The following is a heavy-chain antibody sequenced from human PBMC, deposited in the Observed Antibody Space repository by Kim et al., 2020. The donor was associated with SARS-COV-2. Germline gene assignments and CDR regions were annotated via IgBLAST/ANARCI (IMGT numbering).Heavy chain of an antibody. CDR3: ARANFQLQRSLDS. J-gene: IGHJ4*02. Sequence: GGSLRLSCAASGFTFSNFWMTWVRQAPGKGLEWVAVINQDGSSIYYVDSVKDRFSISRDNAKSSLYLQMDSLGADDTAVYYCARANFQLQRSLDSWAQGTLVTVSS. D-gene: IGHD2-2*01. V-gene: IGHV3-7*01. CDR1: GFTFSNFW. CDR2: INQDGSSI.